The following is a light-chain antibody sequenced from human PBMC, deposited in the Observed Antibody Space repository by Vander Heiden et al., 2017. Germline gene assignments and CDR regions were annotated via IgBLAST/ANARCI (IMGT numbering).Light chain of an antibody. CDR1: SSNIGSRT. CDR2: SNN. J-gene: IGLJ3*02. Sequence: QSELTQPPSASGTPGQRVTRPCYGSSSNIGSRTVTWYQQLRDTAPKLLIYSNNQRPTGGPDRCSGSKSGTSASLAISGLQSEDEADYYFAAWDDSLNGFWVFGGGTKLTVL. V-gene: IGLV1-44*01. CDR3: AAWDDSLNGFWV.